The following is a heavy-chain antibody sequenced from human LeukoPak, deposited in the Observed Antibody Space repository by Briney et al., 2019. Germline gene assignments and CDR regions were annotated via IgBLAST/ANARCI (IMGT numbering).Heavy chain of an antibody. CDR3: AREIVVVPA. J-gene: IGHJ4*02. D-gene: IGHD2-2*01. CDR2: ISSTSSYI. V-gene: IGHV3-21*01. CDR1: GFTFSIYS. Sequence: GGSLRLSCAASGFTFSIYSMNWVRQAPGKGLEWVSSISSTSSYISYADSVRGRFTISRDNAENSLYLQMNSLRAEDTAVYYCAREIVVVPAWGQGTLVTVSS.